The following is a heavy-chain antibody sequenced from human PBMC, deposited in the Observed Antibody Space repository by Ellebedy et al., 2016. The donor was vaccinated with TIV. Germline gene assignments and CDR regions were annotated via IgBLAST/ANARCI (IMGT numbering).Heavy chain of an antibody. CDR2: IYHSGST. CDR1: GYSISSGYY. J-gene: IGHJ4*02. D-gene: IGHD2-15*01. V-gene: IGHV4-38-2*02. Sequence: SETLSLTXTVSGYSISSGYYWGWIRQPPGKGLEWIGSIYHSGSTYYNPSLKSRVTISVDTSKNQFSLKLSSVTAADTAVYYCARGARLHYYFDYWGQGTLVTVSS. CDR3: ARGARLHYYFDY.